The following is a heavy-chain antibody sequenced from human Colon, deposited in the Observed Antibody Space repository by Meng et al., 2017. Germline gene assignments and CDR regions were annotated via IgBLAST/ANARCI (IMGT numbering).Heavy chain of an antibody. Sequence: VQLQEAGPGPVKPSETLSLTCTVSGGSITSNYWSWIRQPPGKGLEWIGNIYFSGSTNSNPSLKSRVTISVDTSRNQFSLNLRSVTAADTAVYYCAREGGYDLNWFDPWGQGTLVTVSS. V-gene: IGHV4-59*12. CDR1: GGSITSNY. CDR2: IYFSGST. J-gene: IGHJ5*02. CDR3: AREGGYDLNWFDP. D-gene: IGHD5-12*01.